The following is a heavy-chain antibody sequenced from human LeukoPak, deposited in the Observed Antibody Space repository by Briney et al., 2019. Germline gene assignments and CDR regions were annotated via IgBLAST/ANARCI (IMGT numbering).Heavy chain of an antibody. CDR1: GFTFSSYD. Sequence: QPGGSLRLSCAASGFTFSSYDMHWVRQATGKGLEWVSAIGTAGDTYYPGSVKGRFTISRENAKNSLYLQMNSLRAGDTAVYYCARAKTGVLSYYFDYWGQGTVVTVSS. CDR3: ARAKTGVLSYYFDY. V-gene: IGHV3-13*01. CDR2: IGTAGDT. D-gene: IGHD1-14*01. J-gene: IGHJ4*02.